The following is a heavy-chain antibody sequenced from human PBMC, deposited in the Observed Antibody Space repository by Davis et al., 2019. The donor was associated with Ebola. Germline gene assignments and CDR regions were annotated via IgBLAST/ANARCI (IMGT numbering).Heavy chain of an antibody. CDR1: GGSISSGDYY. D-gene: IGHD3-16*01. J-gene: IGHJ3*02. V-gene: IGHV4-30-4*01. Sequence: PSETLSLTCSVSGGSISSGDYYWSWIRQPPGKGLEWIGYIYYSGNTFYNPSLKSRLTISLHTSKNQFSLKLSSVTAADSAVYYCARDPGGDGAFDIWGQGTMVTVSS. CDR2: IYYSGNT. CDR3: ARDPGGDGAFDI.